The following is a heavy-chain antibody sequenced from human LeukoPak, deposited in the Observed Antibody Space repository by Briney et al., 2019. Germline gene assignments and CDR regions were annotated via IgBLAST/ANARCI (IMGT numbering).Heavy chain of an antibody. Sequence: SETLSLTCTVSGGSISSYYWSWIRQPPGKGLGWIGYIYYSGSTNYNPSLKSRVTISVDTSKNQFSLKLSSVTAADTAVYYCARARGYCSSTSCYRWFDPWGQGTLVTVSS. V-gene: IGHV4-59*13. CDR2: IYYSGST. CDR1: GGSISSYY. D-gene: IGHD2-2*01. J-gene: IGHJ5*02. CDR3: ARARGYCSSTSCYRWFDP.